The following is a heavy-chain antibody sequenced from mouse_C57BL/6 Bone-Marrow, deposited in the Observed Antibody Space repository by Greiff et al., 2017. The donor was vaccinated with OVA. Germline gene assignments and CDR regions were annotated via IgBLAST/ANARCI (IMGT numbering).Heavy chain of an antibody. D-gene: IGHD1-1*01. J-gene: IGHJ4*01. V-gene: IGHV1-55*01. CDR1: GYTFTSYW. Sequence: VQLQQPGAELVKPGASVKMSCKASGYTFTSYWITWVKQRPGQGLEWIGDIYPGSGSTNYNEKFKSKATLTVDTSSSTAYMQLSSLTSEDSAVYYCARFSIYYYGSSFLDYWGQGTSVTVSS. CDR2: IYPGSGST. CDR3: ARFSIYYYGSSFLDY.